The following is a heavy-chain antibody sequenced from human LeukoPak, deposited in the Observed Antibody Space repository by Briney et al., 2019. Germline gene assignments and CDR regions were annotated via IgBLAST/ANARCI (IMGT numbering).Heavy chain of an antibody. J-gene: IGHJ6*03. V-gene: IGHV1-2*02. D-gene: IGHD1-26*01. Sequence: ASVKVSCEASGYTFTGYYMHWVRQAPGQGLEWMGWINPNSGGTNYAQKFQGRVTMTRDTSISTAYMELRSLRSDDTAVYYCARARGGSSRYYYYYMDVWGKGTTVTISS. CDR1: GYTFTGYY. CDR3: ARARGGSSRYYYYYMDV. CDR2: INPNSGGT.